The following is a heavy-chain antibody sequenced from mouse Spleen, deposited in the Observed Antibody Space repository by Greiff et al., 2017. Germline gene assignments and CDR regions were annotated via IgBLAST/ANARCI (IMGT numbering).Heavy chain of an antibody. V-gene: IGHV1-53*01. J-gene: IGHJ2*01. CDR1: GYTFTSYW. CDR2: INPSNGGT. Sequence: VQLEQSGTELVKPGASVKLSRKASGYTFTSYWMHWVKQRPGQGLEWIGNINPSNGGTNYNEKFKSKATLTVDKSSSTAYMQLSSLTSEDSAVYYCAREGSSYYYGSSYFDYWGQGTTLTVSS. D-gene: IGHD1-1*01. CDR3: AREGSSYYYGSSYFDY.